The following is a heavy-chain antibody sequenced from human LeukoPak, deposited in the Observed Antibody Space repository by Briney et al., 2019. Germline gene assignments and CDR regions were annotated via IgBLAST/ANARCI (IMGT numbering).Heavy chain of an antibody. CDR3: ARVDCSSTSCYPDY. CDR1: GGSISSSSYY. J-gene: IGHJ4*02. Sequence: SETLSLTCTVSGGSISSSSYYRGWTRQPPGKGLEWIGSIYYSGSTYYNPSLKSRVTISVDTSKNQFSLKLSSVTAADTAVYYCARVDCSSTSCYPDYWGQGTLVTVSS. V-gene: IGHV4-39*01. CDR2: IYYSGST. D-gene: IGHD2-2*01.